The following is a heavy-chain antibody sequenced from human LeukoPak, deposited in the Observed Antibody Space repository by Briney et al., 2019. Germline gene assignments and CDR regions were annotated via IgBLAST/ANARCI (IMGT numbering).Heavy chain of an antibody. CDR3: ARSLFYDFWSGYEP. CDR1: GGTFSSYA. Sequence: GASVKVSCKASGGTFSSYAISWVRQAPGQGLEWMGGIIPTFGTAKYVQKFQGRTTITADQSTSTSYMVLNSLRSEDTAVYYCARSLFYDFWSGYEPWGQGTLVTVSS. CDR2: IIPTFGTA. D-gene: IGHD3-3*01. V-gene: IGHV1-69*01. J-gene: IGHJ4*02.